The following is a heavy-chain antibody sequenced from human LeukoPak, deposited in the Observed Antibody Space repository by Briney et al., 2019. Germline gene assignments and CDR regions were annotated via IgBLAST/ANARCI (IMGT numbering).Heavy chain of an antibody. Sequence: PGGSLRLSCAASGFTFSSYGMHWVRQAPGKGLEWVAVIWYDGSNKYYADSVKGRFTISRDNSKNTLYLQMNSLRAEDTAVYYCARGSLRDHGGYFDYWGQGTLVTVSS. CDR2: IWYDGSNK. V-gene: IGHV3-33*01. CDR3: ARGSLRDHGGYFDY. D-gene: IGHD3-16*01. J-gene: IGHJ4*02. CDR1: GFTFSSYG.